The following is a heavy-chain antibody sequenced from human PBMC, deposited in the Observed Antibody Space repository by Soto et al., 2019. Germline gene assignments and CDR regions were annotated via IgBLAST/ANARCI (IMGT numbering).Heavy chain of an antibody. V-gene: IGHV3-23*01. J-gene: IGHJ4*02. CDR2: IYGSGRGI. D-gene: IGHD3-22*01. CDR1: GLPHSSFA. Sequence: PGGSLRLSCTASGLPHSSFAMMWVRQAPGKGLECVSGIYGSGRGIEYADSVKGRFTISRDNSKNTLYLQMNSLRAEDTAIYYCAKDQSNSNPLYYFDFWGPGTLVTVSS. CDR3: AKDQSNSNPLYYFDF.